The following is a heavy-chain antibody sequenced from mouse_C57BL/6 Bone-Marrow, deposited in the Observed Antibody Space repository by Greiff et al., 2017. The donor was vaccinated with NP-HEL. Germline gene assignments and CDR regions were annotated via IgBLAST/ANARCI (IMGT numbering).Heavy chain of an antibody. V-gene: IGHV14-2*01. Sequence: VQLKESGAELVKPGASVKLSCTASGFNIKDYYMHWVKQRTEQGLEWIGRIDPEDGETKSAPKFQGKATITADPSSNTAYLQLSSLTSEDTAVYYCARGGNGYDDLWYFDVWGTGTTVTVSS. CDR3: ARGGNGYDDLWYFDV. J-gene: IGHJ1*03. CDR1: GFNIKDYY. D-gene: IGHD2-2*01. CDR2: IDPEDGET.